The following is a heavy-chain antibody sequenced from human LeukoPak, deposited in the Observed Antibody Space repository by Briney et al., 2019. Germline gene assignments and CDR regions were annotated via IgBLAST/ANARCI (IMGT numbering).Heavy chain of an antibody. CDR2: IYYSGST. D-gene: IGHD1-14*01. CDR1: GGSISSYY. V-gene: IGHV4-59*08. CDR3: ARRSPNHLWALFDY. Sequence: PSETLSLTCTVPGGSISSYYWSWIRQPPGEGLEWIGYIYYSGSTNYNPSLKSRVTISVDTSKNQFSLKLSSVTAADTAVYYCARRSPNHLWALFDYWGQGTLVTVSS. J-gene: IGHJ4*02.